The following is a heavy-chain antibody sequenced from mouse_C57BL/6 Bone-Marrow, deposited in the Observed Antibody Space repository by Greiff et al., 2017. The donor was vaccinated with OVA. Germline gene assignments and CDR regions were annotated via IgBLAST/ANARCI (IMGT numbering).Heavy chain of an antibody. CDR2: IYPGSGCT. Sequence: QVQLQQPGAELVKPGASVKMSCKASGYTFTSYWITWVKQRPGQGLEWIGVIYPGSGCTNYTEKFKSKATLPVDTSSSTAYMPLSSLPSEDSAVYYCARGGFAYWGQGTLVTGSA. V-gene: IGHV1-55*01. CDR1: GYTFTSYW. CDR3: ARGGFAY. J-gene: IGHJ3*01.